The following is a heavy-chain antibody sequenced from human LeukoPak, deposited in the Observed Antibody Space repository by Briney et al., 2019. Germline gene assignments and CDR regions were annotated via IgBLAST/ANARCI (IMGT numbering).Heavy chain of an antibody. Sequence: PSETLSLTCAVYGGSFSGYYWSWIRQPPGKGLEWIGEINHSGSTNYNPSLKSRVTISVDTSKNQFSLKLSSVTAADTAVYYCARDQGEGTSTLYYYYYMDVWGKGTTVTISS. CDR1: GGSFSGYY. D-gene: IGHD2-2*01. CDR3: ARDQGEGTSTLYYYYYMDV. J-gene: IGHJ6*03. V-gene: IGHV4-34*01. CDR2: INHSGST.